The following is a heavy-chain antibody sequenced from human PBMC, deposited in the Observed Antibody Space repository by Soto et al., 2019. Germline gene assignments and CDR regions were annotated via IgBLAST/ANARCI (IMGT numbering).Heavy chain of an antibody. CDR1: GFTVSSNY. CDR2: IYSGGST. V-gene: IGHV3-53*01. D-gene: IGHD6-13*01. J-gene: IGHJ4*02. Sequence: GGSLRLSCAASGFTVSSNYMSWVRQAPGKGLEWVSVIYSGGSTYYADSVKGRFTISRDISKNTLYLQMNSLRAEDTAVYYCASFPGIAAAALDYWGQGTLVTVSS. CDR3: ASFPGIAAAALDY.